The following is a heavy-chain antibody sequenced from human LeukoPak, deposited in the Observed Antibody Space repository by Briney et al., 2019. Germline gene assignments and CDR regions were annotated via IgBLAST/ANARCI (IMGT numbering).Heavy chain of an antibody. J-gene: IGHJ4*02. CDR3: ARVGPVGATYIDY. Sequence: PSQTLSLTCTVSGGSISSGDNYWSWIRQPPGKGLEWIGYIYYSGSTYYNPSLKSRVTISVDTSKNQFSLKLSSVTAADTAVYYCARVGPVGATYIDYWGQGTLVTVSS. CDR2: IYYSGST. V-gene: IGHV4-30-4*08. CDR1: GGSISSGDNY. D-gene: IGHD1-26*01.